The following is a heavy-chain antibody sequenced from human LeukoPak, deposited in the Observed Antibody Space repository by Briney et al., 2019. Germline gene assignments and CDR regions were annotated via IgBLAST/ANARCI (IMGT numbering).Heavy chain of an antibody. CDR1: GYTFTSYD. Sequence: ASVKVSCKASGYTFTSYDINWVRQATGQGLEWMGYINTKTGNPTYAQGFTGRFVFSLDTSVSTAYLQISSLKPEDTAVYYCAKGGWVAVAGMDYWGQGTLVTVSS. D-gene: IGHD6-19*01. V-gene: IGHV7-4-1*02. J-gene: IGHJ4*02. CDR3: AKGGWVAVAGMDY. CDR2: INTKTGNP.